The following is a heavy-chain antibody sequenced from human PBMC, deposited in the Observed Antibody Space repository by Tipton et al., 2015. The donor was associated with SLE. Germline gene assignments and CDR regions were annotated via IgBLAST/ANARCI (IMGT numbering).Heavy chain of an antibody. V-gene: IGHV1-18*04. D-gene: IGHD3-22*01. CDR3: AREEYYYDSSGSHYYYMDV. J-gene: IGHJ6*03. Sequence: QVQLVQSGAEVKKPGASVKVSCKASGYTFTSYGISWVRQAPGQGLEWMGWISAYNGNTNYAQKLQGRVTMTTDTSTSTAYMELRSLTYDDTAVYYCAREEYYYDSSGSHYYYMDVWGQGTMVTVSS. CDR1: GYTFTSYG. CDR2: ISAYNGNT.